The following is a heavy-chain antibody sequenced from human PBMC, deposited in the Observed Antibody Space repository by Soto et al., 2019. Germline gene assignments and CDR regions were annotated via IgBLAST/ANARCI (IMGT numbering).Heavy chain of an antibody. CDR2: ISGSGGST. V-gene: IGHV3-23*01. CDR3: AANRGYNYYYGMDV. J-gene: IGHJ6*02. CDR1: GFTFSSYA. D-gene: IGHD3-22*01. Sequence: EVQLLESGGGLVQPGGSLRLSCAASGFTFSSYAMSWVRQAPGKGLEWVSAISGSGGSTYYADSVKGRFTISRDNSKNTLYVQMNSLRAEDTAVYYCAANRGYNYYYGMDVWGQGTTVTVSS.